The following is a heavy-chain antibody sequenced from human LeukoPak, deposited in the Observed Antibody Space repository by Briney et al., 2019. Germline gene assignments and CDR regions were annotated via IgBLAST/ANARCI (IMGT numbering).Heavy chain of an antibody. CDR2: INRDGTST. CDR1: GFTFSSYW. Sequence: GGSLRLSCAASGFTFSSYWMHWVRQAPGKGLVWVSHINRDGTSTSYADSVKGRFTISRDNAKNTLYLQMSTLRAEDAAVYYCARGGYSGTYYFDYWGQGTLVTVSS. J-gene: IGHJ4*02. CDR3: ARGGYSGTYYFDY. D-gene: IGHD1-26*01. V-gene: IGHV3-74*01.